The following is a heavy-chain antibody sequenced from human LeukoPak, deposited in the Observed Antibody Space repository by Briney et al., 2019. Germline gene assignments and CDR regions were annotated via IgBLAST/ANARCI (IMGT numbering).Heavy chain of an antibody. V-gene: IGHV3-74*01. CDR2: IKSDGTTT. D-gene: IGHD1-26*01. Sequence: PGGSLRLSCAASGFTFSSYWMHWVPQAPGKGLVWVSRIKSDGTTTDYADSVKGRFTISRDNAKNTRYLQMNSLRAEDTAVYYCARFPDSGNCLPFGHWGQGTLVTVSS. J-gene: IGHJ4*02. CDR3: ARFPDSGNCLPFGH. CDR1: GFTFSSYW.